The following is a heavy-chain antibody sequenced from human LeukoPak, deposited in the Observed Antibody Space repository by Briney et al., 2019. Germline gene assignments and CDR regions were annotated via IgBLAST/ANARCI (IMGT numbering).Heavy chain of an antibody. J-gene: IGHJ3*02. CDR3: ARARLGTTPFDSFNI. CDR1: GYTFTDYY. V-gene: IGHV1-2*06. D-gene: IGHD1-26*01. CDR2: INPNSGDT. Sequence: GASVKVSCRASGYTFTDYYMHWVRQAPGQGLEWMGRINPNSGDTNYAQKFQGRVTMTMDTSISTAYMELSRLRSDDTALYYCARARLGTTPFDSFNIWGQGTMVTVSS.